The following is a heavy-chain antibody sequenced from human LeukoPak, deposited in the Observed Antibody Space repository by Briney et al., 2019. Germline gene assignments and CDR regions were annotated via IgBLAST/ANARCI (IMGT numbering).Heavy chain of an antibody. CDR3: ARIDGAAFDI. Sequence: SQTPSLTCTVSDDSINSGDYYWSWIRQPPGKGLEWIGNIYNSGSTFYNSSFKSRVTISVDTSKKQFSLKLSSVTAADTAVYYCARIDGAAFDIWGQGTMVTVSS. CDR2: IYNSGST. J-gene: IGHJ3*02. D-gene: IGHD1-26*01. V-gene: IGHV4-30-4*01. CDR1: DDSINSGDYY.